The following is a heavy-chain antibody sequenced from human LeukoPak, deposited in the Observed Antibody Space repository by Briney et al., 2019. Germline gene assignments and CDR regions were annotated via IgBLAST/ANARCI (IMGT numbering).Heavy chain of an antibody. Sequence: GGSLRLSCAASGFTFSDHIMNWVRQLPGKRLEWVAYVSGSGSTVYYADSVKGRSTISRDNGKSSLYLQMNSLRVEDTALYYCVRQFASWGQGTLVTVSS. CDR2: VSGSGSTV. CDR3: VRQFAS. J-gene: IGHJ4*02. V-gene: IGHV3-48*01. CDR1: GFTFSDHI.